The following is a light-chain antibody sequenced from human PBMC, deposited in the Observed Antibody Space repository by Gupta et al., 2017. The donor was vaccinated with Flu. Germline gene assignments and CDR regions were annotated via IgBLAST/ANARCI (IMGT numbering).Light chain of an antibody. V-gene: IGKV3-20*01. CDR1: QSVKNNY. Sequence: TLSLSPGERATLSCRASQSVKNNYLAWYQQKRGQPPRLLIYGASTRATGMPDRFSGSGSGTDFTLIISRLEPEDFAVYCCQQVGSSPYTFGQGTKLEIK. J-gene: IGKJ2*01. CDR2: GAS. CDR3: QQVGSSPYT.